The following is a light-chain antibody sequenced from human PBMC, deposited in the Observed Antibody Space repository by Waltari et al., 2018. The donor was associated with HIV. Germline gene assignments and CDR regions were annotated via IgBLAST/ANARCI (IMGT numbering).Light chain of an antibody. CDR3: QSYDTKTHWV. V-gene: IGLV6-57*01. CDR1: SGSIGSNY. Sequence: NFMLTQPHSVSGSAGKTVTISCTRDSGSIGSNYVQWFQQRPGSSPRTLIFEDNQSPSGVSDRFSASIDSSSNSASLTISGLKTEDEGHYYCQSYDTKTHWVFGGGSKLTVL. CDR2: EDN. J-gene: IGLJ3*02.